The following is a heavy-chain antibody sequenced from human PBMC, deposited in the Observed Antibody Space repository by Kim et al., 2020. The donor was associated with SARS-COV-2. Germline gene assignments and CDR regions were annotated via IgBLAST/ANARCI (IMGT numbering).Heavy chain of an antibody. CDR3: ARDSVRYSSGWYGEGNWFDP. V-gene: IGHV1-2*04. D-gene: IGHD6-13*01. Sequence: ASVKVSCKASGYTFTGYYMHWVRQAPGQGLEWMGWINPNSGGTNYAQKFQGWVTMTRDTSISTAYMELSRLRSDDTAVYYCARDSVRYSSGWYGEGNWFDPWGQGTLVTVSS. CDR2: INPNSGGT. J-gene: IGHJ5*02. CDR1: GYTFTGYY.